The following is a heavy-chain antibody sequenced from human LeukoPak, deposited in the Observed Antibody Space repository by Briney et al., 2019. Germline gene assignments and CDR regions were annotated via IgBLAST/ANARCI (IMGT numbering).Heavy chain of an antibody. CDR2: ISYDGSNK. CDR3: AKDSEQRSYYYGSGSPLKNYFGY. CDR1: GFTFSSYG. D-gene: IGHD3-10*01. Sequence: GGSLRLSCAASGFTFSSYGMHWVRQAPGKGLEWVAVISYDGSNKYYADSVKGRFTISRDNSKNTLYLQMNSLRAEDTAVYYCAKDSEQRSYYYGSGSPLKNYFGYWGQGTLVTVSS. V-gene: IGHV3-30*18. J-gene: IGHJ4*02.